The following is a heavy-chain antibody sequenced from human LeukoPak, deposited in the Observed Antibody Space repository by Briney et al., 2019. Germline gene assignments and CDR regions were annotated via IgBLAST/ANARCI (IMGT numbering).Heavy chain of an antibody. J-gene: IGHJ4*02. V-gene: IGHV3-30*18. D-gene: IGHD3-10*01. CDR1: GFTFSSYG. CDR2: ISYDGSKG. CDR3: AKEEVYGSGSPLVDY. Sequence: GGSLRLSCAASGFTFSSYGMHWVRQAPGRGLEWVAVISYDGSKGYYADSVKGRCTISRDNSKNTLYLQMNSLRAEDTAVYYCAKEEVYGSGSPLVDYWGQGTLVTVSS.